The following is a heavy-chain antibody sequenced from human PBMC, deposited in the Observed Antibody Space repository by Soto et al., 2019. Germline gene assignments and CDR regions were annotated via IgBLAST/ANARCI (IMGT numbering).Heavy chain of an antibody. CDR3: ARGSHVLRYFDWLSNFDY. Sequence: GGSLRLSCAASGFTFSSYWMSWVRQAPGKGLEWVANIKQDGSEKSYVDSVKGRFTISRDNAKNSLYLQMNSLRAEDTAVYYCARGSHVLRYFDWLSNFDYWGQGTLVTVSS. V-gene: IGHV3-7*01. J-gene: IGHJ4*02. CDR1: GFTFSSYW. CDR2: IKQDGSEK. D-gene: IGHD3-9*01.